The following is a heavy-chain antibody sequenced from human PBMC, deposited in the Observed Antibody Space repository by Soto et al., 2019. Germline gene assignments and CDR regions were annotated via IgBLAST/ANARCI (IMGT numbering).Heavy chain of an antibody. Sequence: EVHLLESGGGLVQPGESLRLSCAASGFTFSSYGMSWVRQAPGKGLEWASIISGSGDAKYYADSVKGRFTISRDNSKNTIYLQMDSLRAEDTAVYYCAKDFDSDETSHGPNDYWGQGTLVTVSS. V-gene: IGHV3-23*01. CDR3: AKDFDSDETSHGPNDY. CDR1: GFTFSSYG. J-gene: IGHJ4*02. CDR2: ISGSGDAK. D-gene: IGHD3-22*01.